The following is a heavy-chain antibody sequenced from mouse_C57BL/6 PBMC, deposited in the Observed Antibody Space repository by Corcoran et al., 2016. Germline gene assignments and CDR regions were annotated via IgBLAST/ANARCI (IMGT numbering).Heavy chain of an antibody. V-gene: IGHV9-3*01. Sequence: QIQLVQSGPELKKPGETVKISCKASGYTFTTYGISWVKQAPGKGLKWMGWINTYAGVPTYADDFKGRFAFSLETSASTAYLQINNLKNEDTATYFCARGLPLYAMDYWGQGTSVTVSS. CDR3: ARGLPLYAMDY. CDR1: GYTFTTYG. J-gene: IGHJ4*01. D-gene: IGHD2-2*01. CDR2: INTYAGVP.